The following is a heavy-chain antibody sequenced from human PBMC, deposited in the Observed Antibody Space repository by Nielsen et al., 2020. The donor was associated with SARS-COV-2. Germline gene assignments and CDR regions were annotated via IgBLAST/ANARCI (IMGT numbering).Heavy chain of an antibody. CDR1: GGTFSSYA. J-gene: IGHJ2*01. CDR2: IIPILGIA. D-gene: IGHD6-13*01. V-gene: IGHV1-69*04. CDR3: ARAAAAGTFNWYFDL. Sequence: SVKVSCKASGGTFSSYAISWVRQAPGQGLEWMGRIIPILGIANYAQKFQGRVTITADKSTSTAYMELSSLRSEGTAVYYCARAAAAGTFNWYFDLWGRGTLVTVSS.